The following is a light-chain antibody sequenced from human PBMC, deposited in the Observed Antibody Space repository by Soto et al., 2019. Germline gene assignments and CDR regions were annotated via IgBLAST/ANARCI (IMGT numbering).Light chain of an antibody. Sequence: QSALTQPRSVSGSPGQSVTISCTGTSSDVGGYNYVSWYQQHPGKAPKHMIYDVSKRPSGVPDRFSGSKSGNTASLTISGLQAEYEADDYCCSYAGSYPYVFGTGTKLTVL. CDR1: SSDVGGYNY. J-gene: IGLJ1*01. CDR3: CSYAGSYPYV. V-gene: IGLV2-11*01. CDR2: DVS.